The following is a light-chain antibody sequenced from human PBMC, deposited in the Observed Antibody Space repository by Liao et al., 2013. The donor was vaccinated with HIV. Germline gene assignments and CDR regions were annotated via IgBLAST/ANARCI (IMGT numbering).Light chain of an antibody. CDR2: YDT. CDR3: QVWDSSSNHPL. V-gene: IGLV3-21*01. Sequence: SYEPTQPPSVSLAPGETATITCRGDNIGDKSVHWYQQRPGQAPVLVINYDTDRPSGISERFLGFRSGNTATLTITSVEAGDEADYYCQVWDSSSNHPLFGIGTQVTVL. J-gene: IGLJ1*01. CDR1: NIGDKS.